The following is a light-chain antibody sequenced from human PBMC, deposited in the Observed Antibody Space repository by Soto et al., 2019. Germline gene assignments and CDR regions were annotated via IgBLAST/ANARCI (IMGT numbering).Light chain of an antibody. CDR1: QNIYSN. V-gene: IGKV3-15*01. CDR2: RAS. J-gene: IGKJ1*01. Sequence: IVMTQSAATLSVSPLERATFSCRASQNIYSNIAWYQQRPGQAPRLLIYRASTRATGVPARFSGSGSGTEFTLTISSLQSEDFAVYSCLQYHNLWAFGQGTKVDIK. CDR3: LQYHNLWA.